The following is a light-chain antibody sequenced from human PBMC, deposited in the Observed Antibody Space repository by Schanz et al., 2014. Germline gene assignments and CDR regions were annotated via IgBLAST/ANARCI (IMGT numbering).Light chain of an antibody. CDR3: QQYVNLAWT. Sequence: EIVLTQSPGALSLSPGDRATLSCRASQSVSSIDLAWYQQKPGQAPRLLIYGTSIRATGIPDRFSGSGSGTDFTLTISRLEPEDFAVYYCQQYVNLAWTFGQGTKVEIK. CDR2: GTS. CDR1: QSVSSID. J-gene: IGKJ1*01. V-gene: IGKV3-20*01.